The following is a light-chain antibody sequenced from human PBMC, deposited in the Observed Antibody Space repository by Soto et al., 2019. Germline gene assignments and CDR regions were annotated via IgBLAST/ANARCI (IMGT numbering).Light chain of an antibody. CDR1: QSVRSN. Sequence: EVVMTQSPATLSVSPGERVTLSCRASQSVRSNLTWYQQKPGQSPRLLIYGASTRATGIPARFSGSGSGTDFTLTISSLEPEDFAVYYCQQRSNWPLTFGGGTKVDI. J-gene: IGKJ4*01. CDR3: QQRSNWPLT. V-gene: IGKV3-15*01. CDR2: GAS.